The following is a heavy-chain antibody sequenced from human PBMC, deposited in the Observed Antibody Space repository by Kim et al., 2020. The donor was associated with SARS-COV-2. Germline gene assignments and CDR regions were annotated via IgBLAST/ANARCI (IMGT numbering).Heavy chain of an antibody. Sequence: GDTAQTQKMRVRVTMTKDTSINTAYMNLSSLRSDDTAVYYCARATRGAGDCWGQGTLVTVSS. D-gene: IGHD6-19*01. CDR2: GDT. V-gene: IGHV1-2*02. J-gene: IGHJ4*02. CDR3: ARATRGAGDC.